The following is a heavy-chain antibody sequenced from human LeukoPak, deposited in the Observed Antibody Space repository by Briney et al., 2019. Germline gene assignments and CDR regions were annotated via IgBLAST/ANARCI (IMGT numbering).Heavy chain of an antibody. V-gene: IGHV4-59*01. Sequence: SETLSLACSVSGGSISSYYWTWIRQPPGKGLEWIGYRYYSGSTTYNPSLRSRVTISVDTSKSQFSLKLISVTAADTAIYYCARVRGDFETDWGQGTLVTVSS. D-gene: IGHD3-16*01. CDR1: GGSISSYY. J-gene: IGHJ1*01. CDR3: ARVRGDFETD. CDR2: RYYSGST.